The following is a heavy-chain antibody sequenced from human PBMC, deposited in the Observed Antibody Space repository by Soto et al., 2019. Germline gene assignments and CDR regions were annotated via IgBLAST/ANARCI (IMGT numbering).Heavy chain of an antibody. CDR1: GFTFDYYA. V-gene: IGHV3-9*01. CDR2: ISWNSGNI. J-gene: IGHJ4*02. CDR3: AKRAMVAGADYFDY. Sequence: GGSLRLSCAASGFTFDYYAMHWVRQAPGKGLEWVSGISWNSGNIVYADSVKGRFTISRDNAKNSLYLQMNSLRAEDTALYYCAKRAMVAGADYFDYWGQGTLVTVSS. D-gene: IGHD5-18*01.